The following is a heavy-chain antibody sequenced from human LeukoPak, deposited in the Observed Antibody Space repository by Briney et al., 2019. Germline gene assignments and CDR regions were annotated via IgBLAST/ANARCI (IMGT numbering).Heavy chain of an antibody. CDR3: ARALPTVTYDVFDI. CDR2: IYYSGST. D-gene: IGHD4-17*01. V-gene: IGHV4-59*01. CDR1: GGSISGYY. J-gene: IGHJ3*02. Sequence: KTSETLSLTCTVSGGSISGYYWSWIRQSPGKGLEWIGYIYYSGSTNYNPSLKSRVTISVDTSKNQFSLKLSSVTAADTAVYYCARALPTVTYDVFDIWGQGTMVTVSS.